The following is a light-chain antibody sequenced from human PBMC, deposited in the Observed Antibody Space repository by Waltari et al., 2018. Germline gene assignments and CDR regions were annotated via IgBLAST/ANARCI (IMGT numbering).Light chain of an antibody. J-gene: IGKJ4*01. CDR1: QTNSKY. V-gene: IGKV1-39*01. CDR3: QQSYSTPFT. CDR2: DAS. Sequence: DIQMTKSPSSLSACVGNRVTITCRASQTNSKYLYWYQQKPGKAPKSLIYDASNLQDGVPSRFSGSGYATEFTLTISSLQSDDFATYFCQQSYSTPFTFGEGTKVEV.